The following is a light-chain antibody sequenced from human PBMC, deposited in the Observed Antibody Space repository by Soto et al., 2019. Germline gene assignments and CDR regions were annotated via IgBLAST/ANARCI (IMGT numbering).Light chain of an antibody. V-gene: IGLV2-11*01. J-gene: IGLJ3*02. CDR1: SSDVGGYNF. CDR2: DVT. Sequence: QSVLTQPRSVSGSPGQSVTISCTGTSSDVGGYNFVSWYQQHPGKAPKLIIYDVTKRPSGVPDRFSGSKSGNTASLTISGLQAEDEADYYCCSYAGSYTLWVFGGGTQLTV. CDR3: CSYAGSYTLWV.